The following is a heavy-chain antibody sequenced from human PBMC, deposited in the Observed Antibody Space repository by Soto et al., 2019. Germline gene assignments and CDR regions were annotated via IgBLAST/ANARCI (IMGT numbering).Heavy chain of an antibody. J-gene: IGHJ4*02. CDR2: IWYDGDKK. CDR3: ARGSAGSESVVVVPAIDFYSFDT. Sequence: QVQLVESGGGVVQPGRSLRLSCAASGFTLSSYGMHWVRQAPGKGLEWVAVIWYDGDKKYYADSVKVRFTISRDESKNTVYLHMGSLRGEETGVYYSARGSAGSESVVVVPAIDFYSFDTWGQGTLVSVSS. CDR1: GFTLSSYG. D-gene: IGHD2-15*01. V-gene: IGHV3-33*01.